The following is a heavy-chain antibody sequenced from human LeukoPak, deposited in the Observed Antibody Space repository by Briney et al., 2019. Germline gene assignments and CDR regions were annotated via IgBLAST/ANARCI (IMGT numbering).Heavy chain of an antibody. Sequence: GGSLRLSCAASGFIFSSYAMSWVRQAPGKGLEWVSTISGSGGSTYYADSVKGRFTISRDNSKNTVYLQMNSLRAEDTAVYYCARGLKYSSGWFYFDYWGQGTLVTVSS. D-gene: IGHD6-19*01. CDR2: ISGSGGST. V-gene: IGHV3-23*01. CDR3: ARGLKYSSGWFYFDY. CDR1: GFIFSSYA. J-gene: IGHJ4*02.